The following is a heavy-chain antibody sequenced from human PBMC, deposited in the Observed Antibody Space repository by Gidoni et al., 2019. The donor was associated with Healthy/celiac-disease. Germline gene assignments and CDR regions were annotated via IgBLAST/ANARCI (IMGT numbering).Heavy chain of an antibody. J-gene: IGHJ4*02. D-gene: IGHD1-26*01. V-gene: IGHV2-5*02. CDR1: GFSLSTSGVG. CDR3: ARSGGGATTSEPFDY. CDR2: IYWDDDK. Sequence: QITLKESGPTLVKPTQTLTLTCPFSGFSLSTSGVGVGWILQPPGKALEWLALIYWDDDKRYSPSLKSRLTITKDNSKNQVVLTMTNMDPVDTATYYCARSGGGATTSEPFDYWGQGTLVTVSS.